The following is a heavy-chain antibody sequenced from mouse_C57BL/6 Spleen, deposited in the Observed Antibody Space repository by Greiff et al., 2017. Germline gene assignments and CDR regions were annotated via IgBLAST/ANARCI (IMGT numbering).Heavy chain of an antibody. J-gene: IGHJ4*01. D-gene: IGHD1-1*01. V-gene: IGHV1-80*01. Sequence: VQLQQSGAELVKPGASVKISCKASGYAFSSYWMNWVKQRPGKGLEWIGQIYPGDGDTNYNGKFKGKATLTADKSSSTAYMQLSSLTSEDSAVYFCARQDSSYAMDDWGQGTSVTVSS. CDR2: IYPGDGDT. CDR1: GYAFSSYW. CDR3: ARQDSSYAMDD.